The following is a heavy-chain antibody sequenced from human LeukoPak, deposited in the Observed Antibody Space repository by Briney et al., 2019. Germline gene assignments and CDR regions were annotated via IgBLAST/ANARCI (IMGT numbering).Heavy chain of an antibody. D-gene: IGHD2-15*01. J-gene: IGHJ3*02. V-gene: IGHV3-30-3*01. CDR2: ISYDGSNK. Sequence: GRSLRLSCAASGFPFSSYAMHWVRQAPGKGLEWVAVISYDGSNKYYADSVKGRFTISRDNSKNTLYLQMNSLRAEDTAVYYCARDQFRIGAFDIWGQGTMVTVSS. CDR1: GFPFSSYA. CDR3: ARDQFRIGAFDI.